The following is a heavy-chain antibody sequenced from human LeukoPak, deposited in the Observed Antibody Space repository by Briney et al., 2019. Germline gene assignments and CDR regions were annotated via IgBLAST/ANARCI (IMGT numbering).Heavy chain of an antibody. D-gene: IGHD3-3*01. Sequence: GGSLRLSCAASGFTFSDYYMSWIRQAPGKGLEWVSYISSSGSTIYYADSVKGRFTISRVNAKNSLYLQMNSLRAEDTAVYYCARAPYYDFWSGYYAYYYMDVWGKGTTVTVSS. V-gene: IGHV3-11*04. CDR2: ISSSGSTI. CDR3: ARAPYYDFWSGYYAYYYMDV. J-gene: IGHJ6*03. CDR1: GFTFSDYY.